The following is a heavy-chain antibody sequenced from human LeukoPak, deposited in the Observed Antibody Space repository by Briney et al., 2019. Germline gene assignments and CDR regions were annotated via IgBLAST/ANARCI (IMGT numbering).Heavy chain of an antibody. D-gene: IGHD4-17*01. V-gene: IGHV3-23*01. CDR1: GFTFSSYA. CDR3: AKDWGPQLYGDYLFDY. J-gene: IGHJ4*02. Sequence: GGSLRLSCAASGFTFSSYAMSWVRQAPGKGLEWVSAISGSAGSTYYADSVKGRFTISRDNSKNTLYLQMNSLRAEDTAVYYCAKDWGPQLYGDYLFDYWGQGTLVTVSS. CDR2: ISGSAGST.